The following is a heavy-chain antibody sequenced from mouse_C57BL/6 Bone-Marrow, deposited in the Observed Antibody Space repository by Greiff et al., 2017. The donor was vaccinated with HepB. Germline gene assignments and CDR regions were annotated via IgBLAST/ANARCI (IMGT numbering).Heavy chain of an antibody. CDR3: ARSSTTVVAHRWYFDV. CDR2: INPNYGTT. Sequence: VQLQQSGPELVKPGASVKISCKASGYSFTDYNMNWVKQSNGKSLEWIGVINPNYGTTSYNQKFKGKATLTVDQSSSTAYMQLNSLTSEDSAVYYCARSSTTVVAHRWYFDVWGTGTTVTVSS. J-gene: IGHJ1*03. CDR1: GYSFTDYN. V-gene: IGHV1-39*01. D-gene: IGHD1-1*01.